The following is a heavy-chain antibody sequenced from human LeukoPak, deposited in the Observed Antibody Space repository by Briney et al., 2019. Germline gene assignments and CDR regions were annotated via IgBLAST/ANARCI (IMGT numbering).Heavy chain of an antibody. J-gene: IGHJ4*02. Sequence: PSETLSLTCAVYGGSFSGYYWGWIRQPPGKGLEWIGSIYYSGSTYYNPSLKSRVTISVDTSKNQFSLKLSSVTAADTAVYYCARAHRITIFLTLAPQYYFDYWGQGTLVTVSS. CDR2: IYYSGST. CDR3: ARAHRITIFLTLAPQYYFDY. V-gene: IGHV4-34*01. D-gene: IGHD3-9*01. CDR1: GGSFSGYY.